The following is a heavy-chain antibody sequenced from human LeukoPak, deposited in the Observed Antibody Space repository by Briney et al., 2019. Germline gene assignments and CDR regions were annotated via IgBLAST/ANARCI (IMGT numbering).Heavy chain of an antibody. Sequence: ASVKVSCKASGYTFTSYGISWVRQAPGQGLEWMGWISAYNGNTNYAQKLQGRVTMTTDTSTSTAYMELRSLRSDDTAVYYCARDRWVAVAGTVDYWGQGTLVTVSS. CDR2: ISAYNGNT. J-gene: IGHJ4*02. D-gene: IGHD6-19*01. CDR3: ARDRWVAVAGTVDY. CDR1: GYTFTSYG. V-gene: IGHV1-18*01.